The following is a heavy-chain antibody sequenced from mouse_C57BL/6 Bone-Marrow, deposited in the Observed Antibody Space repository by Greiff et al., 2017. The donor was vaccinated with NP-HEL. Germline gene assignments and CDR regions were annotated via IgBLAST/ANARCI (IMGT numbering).Heavy chain of an antibody. CDR1: GFTFSDYG. Sequence: EVKVVESGGGLVKPGGSLKLSCAASGFTFSDYGMHWVRQAPEKGLEWVAYISSGSSTIYYADTVKGRFTISRDNAKNTLFLQMTSLRSEDTAMYYCARAYDGYYPHYAMDYLGQGTSVTVSS. V-gene: IGHV5-17*01. J-gene: IGHJ4*01. CDR2: ISSGSSTI. D-gene: IGHD2-3*01. CDR3: ARAYDGYYPHYAMDY.